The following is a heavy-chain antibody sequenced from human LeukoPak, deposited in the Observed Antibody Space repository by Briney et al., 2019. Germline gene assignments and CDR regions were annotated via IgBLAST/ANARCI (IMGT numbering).Heavy chain of an antibody. D-gene: IGHD6-19*01. J-gene: IGHJ4*02. CDR1: GFAFDEHG. CDR2: ITGPGEGT. CDR3: AKRMYGWYQIDY. Sequence: GSLRLSCTASGFAFDEHGMSWVRQVPGKGLEWVSAITGPGEGTWYADSVQGRFTTSRDNSKNTLYLQMNSLRAEDTAVYFCAKRMYGWYQIDYWGQGTLVTVSS. V-gene: IGHV3-23*01.